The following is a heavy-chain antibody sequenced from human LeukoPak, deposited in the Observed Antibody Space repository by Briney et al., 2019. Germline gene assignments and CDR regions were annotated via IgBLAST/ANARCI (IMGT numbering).Heavy chain of an antibody. CDR3: ARDGFVGSSSGGGYLPFDY. Sequence: SETLSLTCTVSGGSISSYYWSWIRQPPGKGLEWIGYIYYSGSTNYNPSLKSRVTISVDTSKNQFSLKLSSVTAADTAVYYCARDGFVGSSSGGGYLPFDYWGQGTLVTVSS. J-gene: IGHJ4*02. CDR1: GGSISSYY. D-gene: IGHD6-6*01. V-gene: IGHV4-59*01. CDR2: IYYSGST.